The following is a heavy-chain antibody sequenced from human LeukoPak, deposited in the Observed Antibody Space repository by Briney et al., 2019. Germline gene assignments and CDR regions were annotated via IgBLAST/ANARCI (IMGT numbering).Heavy chain of an antibody. CDR3: XXGYGWEASYYYYYMDV. J-gene: IGHJ6*03. Sequence: GGSLRLSCAASGFTFSSYGMHWVRQAPGKGLEWVAFIRYDGSNKYYADSVKGRFTISRDNSRNTLYLQMKSLRTEDTAVYYCXXGYGWEASYYYYYMDVWGKGTTVTISS. V-gene: IGHV3-30*02. D-gene: IGHD1-26*01. CDR1: GFTFSSYG. CDR2: IRYDGSNK.